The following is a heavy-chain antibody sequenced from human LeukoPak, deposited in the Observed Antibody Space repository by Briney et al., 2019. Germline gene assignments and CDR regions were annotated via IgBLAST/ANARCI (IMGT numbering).Heavy chain of an antibody. D-gene: IGHD4-11*01. V-gene: IGHV3-30*01. CDR1: GFTFSSYN. CDR3: ARSRYDYSNYVYYYYYMDV. J-gene: IGHJ6*03. CDR2: ISYDGSNK. Sequence: GGSLRLSCAASGFTFSSYNMNWVRQAPGKGLEWVAVISYDGSNKYYADSVKGRFTISRDNSKNTLYLQMNSLRAEDTAVYYCARSRYDYSNYVYYYYYMDVWGKGTMVTVSS.